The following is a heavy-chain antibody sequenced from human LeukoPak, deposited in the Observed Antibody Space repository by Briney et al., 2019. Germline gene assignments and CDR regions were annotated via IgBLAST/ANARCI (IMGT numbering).Heavy chain of an antibody. CDR2: INSDGSST. D-gene: IGHD3-9*01. CDR1: GFTFSSFW. Sequence: GGSLRLSCAASGFTFSSFWMDWVRQAPGKGLVWVSRINSDGSSTSYADSVKGRFTISRDNAKNTLYLQMNSLRAEDTAVYYCAVSLRYFDWLLEMAPYFDYWGQGTLVTVSS. V-gene: IGHV3-74*01. J-gene: IGHJ4*02. CDR3: AVSLRYFDWLLEMAPYFDY.